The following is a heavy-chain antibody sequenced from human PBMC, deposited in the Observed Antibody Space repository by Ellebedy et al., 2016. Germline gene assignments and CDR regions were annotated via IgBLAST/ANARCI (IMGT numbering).Heavy chain of an antibody. D-gene: IGHD6-13*01. CDR3: ARDPDSSSWYGYGMDV. Sequence: GGSLRLSCAASGFTFSSYSMNWVRQAPGKGLEWVSYISSSSSTIYYADSVKGRFTISRDNAKNSLYLQMNSLRAEDTAVYYCARDPDSSSWYGYGMDVWGQGTTVTVSS. V-gene: IGHV3-48*01. J-gene: IGHJ6*02. CDR1: GFTFSSYS. CDR2: ISSSSSTI.